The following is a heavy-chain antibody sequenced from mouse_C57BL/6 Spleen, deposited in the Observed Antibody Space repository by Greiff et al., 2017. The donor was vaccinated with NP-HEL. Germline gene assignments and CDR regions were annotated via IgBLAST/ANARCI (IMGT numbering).Heavy chain of an antibody. Sequence: EVKLVESGGDLVKPGGSLKLSCAASGFTFSSYGMSWVRQTPDKRLEWVATISSGGSYTYYPHSVKGRFTISRDNAKNTLYLQMSSLKSEDTAMDYCARRLIYYDYDGGFAYWGQGTLVTVSA. J-gene: IGHJ3*01. V-gene: IGHV5-6*02. CDR2: ISSGGSYT. CDR1: GFTFSSYG. D-gene: IGHD2-4*01. CDR3: ARRLIYYDYDGGFAY.